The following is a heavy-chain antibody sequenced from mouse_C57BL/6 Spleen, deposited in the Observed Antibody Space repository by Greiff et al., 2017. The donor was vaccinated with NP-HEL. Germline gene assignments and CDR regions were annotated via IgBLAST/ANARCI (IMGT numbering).Heavy chain of an antibody. CDR3: TRGRLLNDLDY. CDR2: IDPETGGT. Sequence: QVQLQQSGAELVRPGASVTLSCKASGYTFTDYEMHWVKQTPVHGLEWIGAIDPETGGTAYNQKFKGKAILTADKSPSTSYMELRSLTSEDSAVYYCTRGRLLNDLDYWGQGTTLTVSS. CDR1: GYTFTDYE. V-gene: IGHV1-15*01. J-gene: IGHJ2*01. D-gene: IGHD2-3*01.